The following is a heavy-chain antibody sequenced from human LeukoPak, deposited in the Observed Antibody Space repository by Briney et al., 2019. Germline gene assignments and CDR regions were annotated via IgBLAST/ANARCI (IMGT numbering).Heavy chain of an antibody. D-gene: IGHD1-26*01. V-gene: IGHV4-4*09. Sequence: KPSETLSLTCTVSGGSISSYYWSWIRQPPGKGLEGIGYIYTSGSTNYNPSLKSRVTISVDTSKNQFSLKLSSVTAADTAVYYCARGRSGSYLSAFDIWGQGTMVTVSS. CDR3: ARGRSGSYLSAFDI. J-gene: IGHJ3*02. CDR1: GGSISSYY. CDR2: IYTSGST.